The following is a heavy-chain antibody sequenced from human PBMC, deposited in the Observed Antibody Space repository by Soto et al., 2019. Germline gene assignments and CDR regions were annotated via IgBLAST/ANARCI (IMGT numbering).Heavy chain of an antibody. Sequence: LRLSCAASGFTFSGSAMHWVRQASGKGLEWVGRIRSKANSYATAYAASVKGRFTIPRDDSKNTAYLQMNSLKTEDTAVYYCTRHAGGSDYFDYWGQGTLVTVSS. CDR2: IRSKANSYAT. J-gene: IGHJ4*02. CDR1: GFTFSGSA. CDR3: TRHAGGSDYFDY. V-gene: IGHV3-73*01. D-gene: IGHD2-15*01.